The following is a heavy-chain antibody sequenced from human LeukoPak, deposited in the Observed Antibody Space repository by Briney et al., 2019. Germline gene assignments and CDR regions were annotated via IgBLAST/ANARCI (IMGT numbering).Heavy chain of an antibody. CDR3: AVSRDGYDEDH. Sequence: GVSVKVSCKASGYTFTSYYMHWVRQAPGQELQWMGIINPSDGSTNYVQKFQGRVTMTRDTSTSTVYMELSSLRYEDTAVYYCAVSRDGYDEDHWGQGTLVTVSS. CDR2: INPSDGST. CDR1: GYTFTSYY. D-gene: IGHD5-24*01. J-gene: IGHJ4*02. V-gene: IGHV1-46*01.